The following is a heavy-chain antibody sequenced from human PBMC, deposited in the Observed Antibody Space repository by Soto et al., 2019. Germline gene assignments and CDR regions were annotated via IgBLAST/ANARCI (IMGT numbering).Heavy chain of an antibody. J-gene: IGHJ4*02. CDR2: IFHSGSV. D-gene: IGHD6-19*01. Sequence: QVLLQESGPGLVQPSGTLSLSCAVSGGSDSSSFFWGWVRQPPGKGLEWIGDIFHSGSVNYNPSLKSRVTISIDKSKNQFSLELNSVTTADTAVYYCARSFGWYAIDYWGQGTLVIVSS. CDR1: GGSDSSSFF. V-gene: IGHV4-4*02. CDR3: ARSFGWYAIDY.